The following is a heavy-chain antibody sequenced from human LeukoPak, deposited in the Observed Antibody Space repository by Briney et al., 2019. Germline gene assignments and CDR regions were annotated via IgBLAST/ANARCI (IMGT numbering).Heavy chain of an antibody. CDR1: GYTFTSYA. CDR2: INAGNGNT. V-gene: IGHV1-3*01. CDR3: ARDSYHVPGY. J-gene: IGHJ4*02. Sequence: ASVKVSCKASGYTFTSYAMHWVRQAPGQRLEWMGWINAGNGNTKYSQKLQGRVTMTTDTSTSTAYMELRSLRSDDTAVYYCARDSYHVPGYWGQGTLVTVSS.